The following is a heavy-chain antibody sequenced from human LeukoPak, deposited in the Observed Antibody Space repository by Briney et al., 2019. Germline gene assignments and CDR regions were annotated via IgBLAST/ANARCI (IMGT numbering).Heavy chain of an antibody. J-gene: IGHJ6*02. Sequence: GGSLRLSCAASGFTFSDYYMSWIRQAPGKGLEWVSYISGNSDTIYYADSVKGRFTISRDNAKNSLYLQMNSLRAEDTAVYYCARGRRPARYNGMDVWGQGTTVTVSS. CDR2: ISGNSDTI. V-gene: IGHV3-11*01. D-gene: IGHD6-6*01. CDR1: GFTFSDYY. CDR3: ARGRRPARYNGMDV.